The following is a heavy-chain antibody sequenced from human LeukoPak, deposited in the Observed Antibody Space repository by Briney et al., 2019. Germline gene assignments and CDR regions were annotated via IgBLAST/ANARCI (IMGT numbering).Heavy chain of an antibody. CDR1: GFTFSDYA. J-gene: IGHJ5*02. CDR2: ISSSSSYI. CDR3: ARDGAAAGIGGFDP. Sequence: GGSLRLSCAASGFTFSDYAMSWVRQAPGKGLEWVSSISSSSSYIYYADSVKGRFTISRDNAKNSLYLQMNSLRAEDTAVYYCARDGAAAGIGGFDPWGQGTLVTVSS. D-gene: IGHD6-13*01. V-gene: IGHV3-21*01.